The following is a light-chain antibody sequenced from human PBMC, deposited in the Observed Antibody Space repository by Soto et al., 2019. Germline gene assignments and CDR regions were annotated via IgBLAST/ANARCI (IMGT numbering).Light chain of an antibody. Sequence: DIQMTQSPSTLSASVGDRVTITCRASQSISRGLAWYQQKPGKAPKLLIYKASSLESGVPSRFSDSGSGTEFTLTISSLQPDDFATYYCQQYNSYSPYTFGQGTKLEIK. V-gene: IGKV1-5*03. CDR3: QQYNSYSPYT. CDR1: QSISRG. CDR2: KAS. J-gene: IGKJ2*01.